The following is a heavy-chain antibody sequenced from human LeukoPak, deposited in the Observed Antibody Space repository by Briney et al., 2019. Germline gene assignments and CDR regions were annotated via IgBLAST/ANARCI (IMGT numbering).Heavy chain of an antibody. CDR3: ARVGVKDSSGWGPAYYYYYYMDV. Sequence: GGSLRLSCAASGFTFSSYGMSWVRQAPGKGLEWVSAISGSGGSTYYADSVKGRFTISRDNAKNSLYLEMNSLRAEDTAVYYCARVGVKDSSGWGPAYYYYYYMDVWGKGTTVTISS. CDR2: ISGSGGST. J-gene: IGHJ6*03. V-gene: IGHV3-23*01. D-gene: IGHD6-19*01. CDR1: GFTFSSYG.